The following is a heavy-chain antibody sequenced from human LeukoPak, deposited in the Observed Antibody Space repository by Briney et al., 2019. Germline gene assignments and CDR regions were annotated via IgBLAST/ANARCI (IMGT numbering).Heavy chain of an antibody. CDR2: FDPEDGET. CDR1: GDTLTELS. D-gene: IGHD3-10*01. Sequence: ASVKVSCKGSGDTLTELSMHGEPQAPGNGLEWMGGFDPEDGETIYAQKFQGRVTMTEDTSTDTAYMELSSLRSEDTAVYYCATSTYGKGSLYYGMDVWGQGTTVTVSS. V-gene: IGHV1-24*01. J-gene: IGHJ6*02. CDR3: ATSTYGKGSLYYGMDV.